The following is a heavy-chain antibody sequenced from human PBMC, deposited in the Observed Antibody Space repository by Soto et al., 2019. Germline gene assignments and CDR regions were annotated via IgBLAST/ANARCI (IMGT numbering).Heavy chain of an antibody. Sequence: DVQLLDSGGDMVQPGGSLRVSCEASGFTFSSYVMSWVRQAPGKGLERVSGISGSGASIEYADSVRGRFTISRDNSKKTVYLQMNSLRAEDTAIYYCARSGPYCSSISCYTAGFDYWGQGTLVTVSS. D-gene: IGHD2-2*02. V-gene: IGHV3-23*01. J-gene: IGHJ4*02. CDR1: GFTFSSYV. CDR3: ARSGPYCSSISCYTAGFDY. CDR2: ISGSGASI.